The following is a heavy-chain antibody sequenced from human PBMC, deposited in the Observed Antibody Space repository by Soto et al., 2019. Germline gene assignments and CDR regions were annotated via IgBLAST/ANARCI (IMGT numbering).Heavy chain of an antibody. CDR1: GFTFSSHA. CDR3: AKEEYQFRGYSDY. V-gene: IGHV3-23*01. J-gene: IGHJ4*02. CDR2: ISGSGGST. D-gene: IGHD6-6*01. Sequence: GGSLRLSCAASGFTFSSHAMNWVRQAPGEGLEWVSAISGSGGSTNYADSVKGRFTISRDNSKNTLYLQMNSLRAEDTAIYYCAKEEYQFRGYSDYWGQGTLVTVSS.